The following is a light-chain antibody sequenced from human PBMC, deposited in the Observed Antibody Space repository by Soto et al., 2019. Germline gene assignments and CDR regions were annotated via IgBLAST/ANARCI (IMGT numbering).Light chain of an antibody. J-gene: IGKJ1*01. CDR3: QQYGSSPQT. CDR1: QSVSSY. Sequence: EIVLTQSPGTLSLSPGERATLSCRASQSVSSYLAWYQQKPGQPPRLLIYDASNRATGIPARFSGSGSGTDFTLTISRLEPEDFAVYYCQQYGSSPQTFGQGTKVDIK. V-gene: IGKV3-20*01. CDR2: DAS.